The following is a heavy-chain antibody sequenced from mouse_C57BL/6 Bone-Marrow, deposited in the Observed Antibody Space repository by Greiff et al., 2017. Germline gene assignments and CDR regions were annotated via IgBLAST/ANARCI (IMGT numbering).Heavy chain of an antibody. Sequence: VHLVESGPGLVAPSQRLSITCTVSGFSLTSSGVSWVRQPPGRGLAWLGVLWGDGSTNYPSALLSRLSISQDNSKIQVFLKLNSLQTDDTATYYGAKLGADWGQGALVTVSA. V-gene: IGHV2-3*01. D-gene: IGHD4-1*01. CDR3: AKLGAD. J-gene: IGHJ3*01. CDR1: GFSLTSSG. CDR2: LWGDGST.